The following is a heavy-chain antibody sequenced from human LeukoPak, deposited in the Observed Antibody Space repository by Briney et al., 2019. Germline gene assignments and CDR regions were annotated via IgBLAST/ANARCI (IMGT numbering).Heavy chain of an antibody. D-gene: IGHD6-6*01. Sequence: PGGSLRLSCAASGFTFSSYAMSWVRQAPGKGLEWGSAISGSGGSTYYADSVKGRFTISRDNSKNTLYLQMNSLRAEDTAVYYCAKGLVSSSSGTFDYWGQGTLVTVSS. CDR1: GFTFSSYA. V-gene: IGHV3-23*01. CDR3: AKGLVSSSSGTFDY. CDR2: ISGSGGST. J-gene: IGHJ4*02.